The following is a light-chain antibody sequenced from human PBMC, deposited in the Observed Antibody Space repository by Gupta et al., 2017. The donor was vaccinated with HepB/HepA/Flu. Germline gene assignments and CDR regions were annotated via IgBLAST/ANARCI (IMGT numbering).Light chain of an antibody. CDR1: VLPNQY. CDR2: KDT. CDR3: QSADSDDIPIV. Sequence: SHNLSQAPPVSLSPQQTPRVVWSGGVLPNQYAYWYQQRPGQAPILVMYKDTERPSGIPERFSGSTSGATVTLTIRRVQAEDEADYYCQSADSDDIPIVFGGGTKLTVL. V-gene: IGLV3-25*02. J-gene: IGLJ2*01.